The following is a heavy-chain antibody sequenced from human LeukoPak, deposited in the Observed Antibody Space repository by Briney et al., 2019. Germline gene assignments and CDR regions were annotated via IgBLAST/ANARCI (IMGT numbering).Heavy chain of an antibody. CDR2: ISGGSSFT. V-gene: IGHV3-21*01. J-gene: IGHJ4*02. CDR1: GFSFSSFS. CDR3: ARDLGYSSGPNY. Sequence: GGSLRLSCAASGFSFSSFSMNWVRQAPGKGLEWVSYISGGSSFTYYVDSVKGRFTISRDNAKNSLYLRMNSLRAEDTAVYYCARDLGYSSGPNYWGQGTRVTVSS. D-gene: IGHD6-19*01.